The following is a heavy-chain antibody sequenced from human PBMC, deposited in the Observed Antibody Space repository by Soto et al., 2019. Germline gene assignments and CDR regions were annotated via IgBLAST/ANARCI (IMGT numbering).Heavy chain of an antibody. Sequence: QVQLQQWGAGLLKPSETLSLTCAVYGGSFSGYYWSWIRQPPGKGLEWIGEINHSGSTNYKPSLKSRVTISVDTSKNQFSLKLSSVTAADTAVYYCARVPRYFDWLSKAGDDYWGQGTLVTVSS. CDR3: ARVPRYFDWLSKAGDDY. D-gene: IGHD3-9*01. CDR2: INHSGST. J-gene: IGHJ4*02. V-gene: IGHV4-34*01. CDR1: GGSFSGYY.